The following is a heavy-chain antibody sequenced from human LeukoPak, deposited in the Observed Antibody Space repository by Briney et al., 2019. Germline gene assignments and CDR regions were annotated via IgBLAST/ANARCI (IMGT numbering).Heavy chain of an antibody. D-gene: IGHD2-2*02. V-gene: IGHV3-33*01. Sequence: GRSLRLSCAASGFTFRSYGMHWVRQAPGKGLEWVAVIWYDGSNKYYADSVKGRFTISRDNSKNTLYLQMNSLRAEDTAVYYCARGANLGYCSSTSCYTTAIRIYYSYGMNVWGQGTTVTVSS. J-gene: IGHJ6*02. CDR3: ARGANLGYCSSTSCYTTAIRIYYSYGMNV. CDR2: IWYDGSNK. CDR1: GFTFRSYG.